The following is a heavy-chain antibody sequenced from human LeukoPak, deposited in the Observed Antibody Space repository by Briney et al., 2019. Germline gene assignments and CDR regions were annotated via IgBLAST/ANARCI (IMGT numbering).Heavy chain of an antibody. CDR1: GLSVSSYG. J-gene: IGHJ4*02. V-gene: IGHV3-7*03. CDR3: ASVCGGDCYPGDY. Sequence: GGSLRLAWVGAGLSVSSYGMSWGRQAAGKGLGWVANIKQDGSEKYHVDSVKGRFTISRDNAKNSLYLQMNSLRAEDTAVYYCASVCGGDCYPGDYWGQGTLVTVSS. D-gene: IGHD2-21*02. CDR2: IKQDGSEK.